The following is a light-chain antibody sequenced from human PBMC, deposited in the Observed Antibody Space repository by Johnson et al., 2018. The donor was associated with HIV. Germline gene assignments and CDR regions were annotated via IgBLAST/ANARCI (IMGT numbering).Light chain of an antibody. J-gene: IGLJ1*01. CDR3: GTWDSSLSAGGANYV. V-gene: IGLV1-51*01. Sequence: QSALTQPPSVSAAPGQKVTISCSGTSSNIGNNYVSWYQQFPGTAPKLVIYDNNNRPSGIPDRFSGSKSGTSATLGITGLQTGDEADYYCGTWDSSLSAGGANYVFGTWTKVTVL. CDR1: SSNIGNNY. CDR2: DNN.